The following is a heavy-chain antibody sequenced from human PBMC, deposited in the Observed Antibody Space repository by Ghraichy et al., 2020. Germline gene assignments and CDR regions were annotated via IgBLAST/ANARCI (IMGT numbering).Heavy chain of an antibody. J-gene: IGHJ5*02. CDR3: SRGPDYGAWVDWIDA. Sequence: GGSLRLSCAASGFTFSTHWMVWVRRAPGKGLEWVASIWRDGTVENYVDSVKGRFTISRDNAQNSLYLQMNSLRVEDAAVYYCSRGPDYGAWVDWIDAWGQGTLVTVSS. CDR2: IWRDGTVE. V-gene: IGHV3-7*01. CDR1: GFTFSTHW. D-gene: IGHD4-17*01.